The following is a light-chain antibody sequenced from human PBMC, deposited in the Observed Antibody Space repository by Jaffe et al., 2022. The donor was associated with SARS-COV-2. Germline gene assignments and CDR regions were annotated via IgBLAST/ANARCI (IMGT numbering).Light chain of an antibody. CDR2: GAS. V-gene: IGKV1-17*01. CDR1: QGIRKD. J-gene: IGKJ2*01. CDR3: LQHNSFPYT. Sequence: DIQMTQSPSSLSASVGDRVTITCRASQGIRKDLGWYQQKPGKAPKRLIYGASSLQSGVPSRFSGSGSGTEFTLTISSLQPEDFATYYCLQHNSFPYTFGQGTMLEIK.